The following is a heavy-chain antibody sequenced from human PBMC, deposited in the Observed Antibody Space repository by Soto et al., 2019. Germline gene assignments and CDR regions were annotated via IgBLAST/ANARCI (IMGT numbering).Heavy chain of an antibody. CDR3: ARKSQDCSGGSCDWPFDY. CDR1: GYSFTSYW. D-gene: IGHD2-15*01. CDR2: IYPGDSDT. V-gene: IGHV5-51*01. J-gene: IGHJ4*02. Sequence: GESLKISCKGSGYSFTSYWIGWVRQMPGKGLEWMGIIYPGDSDTRYSPSFQGQVTISADKSISTAYLQWSSLKASDTAMYYCARKSQDCSGGSCDWPFDYWGQGTLVTVSS.